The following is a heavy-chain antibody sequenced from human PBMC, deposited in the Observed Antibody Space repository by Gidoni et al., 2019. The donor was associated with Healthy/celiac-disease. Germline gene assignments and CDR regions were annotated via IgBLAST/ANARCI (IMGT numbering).Heavy chain of an antibody. CDR2: ISYSGSA. Sequence: QVQLQESGPGLVKPSGTRSLTCTDSGGSISSYYWSWIRQPPGKGLEWIGYISYSGSANHNTTLKSRVTISVDTSKNQFSLKLSSVTAADTAVYYCARDTGESDYWGQGTLVTVSS. CDR1: GGSISSYY. D-gene: IGHD1-26*01. V-gene: IGHV4-59*01. J-gene: IGHJ4*02. CDR3: ARDTGESDY.